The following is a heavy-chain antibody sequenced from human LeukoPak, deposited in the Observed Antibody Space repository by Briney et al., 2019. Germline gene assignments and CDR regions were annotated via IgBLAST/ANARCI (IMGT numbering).Heavy chain of an antibody. CDR3: GRLMAGLD. CDR2: IHNSGST. Sequence: PSESLSLTCSVSGGSISYYYWNWIRQPPGKGLEWIGYIHNSGSTSYNSSLKSRVTISADMSKNQFSLKLSSVTAADTAVYYCGRLMAGLDWGQGTLVTVSS. V-gene: IGHV4-59*08. CDR1: GGSISYYY. J-gene: IGHJ4*02. D-gene: IGHD6-19*01.